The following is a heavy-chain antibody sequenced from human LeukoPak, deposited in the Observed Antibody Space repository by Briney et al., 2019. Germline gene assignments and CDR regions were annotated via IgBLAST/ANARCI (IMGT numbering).Heavy chain of an antibody. V-gene: IGHV3-53*01. CDR2: IYSGGGST. CDR1: GFTVSSTY. CDR3: ARDLGGVDI. D-gene: IGHD2-8*02. J-gene: IGHJ3*02. Sequence: PGGSLRLSCAASGFTVSSTYMSWVRLAPGKGQEWVSVIYSGGGSTYYADSVEGRFTISRDNSKNTLYLQMNSLRAEDTGVYYCARDLGGVDIWGQGTMVTVSS.